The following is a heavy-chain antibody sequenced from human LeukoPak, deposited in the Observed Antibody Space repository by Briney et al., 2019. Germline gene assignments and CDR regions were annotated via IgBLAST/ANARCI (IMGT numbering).Heavy chain of an antibody. V-gene: IGHV3-20*04. Sequence: GGSLRLSCAASGFTFDDYGMSWVRQAPGKGLEWVSGLNWNGDNTGYADSVKGRFTISRDNAKNSLYLQMNSLRAEDTALYYCARDRYYGSGSQKPFDYWGQGTLVTVSS. CDR3: ARDRYYGSGSQKPFDY. D-gene: IGHD3-10*01. CDR2: LNWNGDNT. CDR1: GFTFDDYG. J-gene: IGHJ4*02.